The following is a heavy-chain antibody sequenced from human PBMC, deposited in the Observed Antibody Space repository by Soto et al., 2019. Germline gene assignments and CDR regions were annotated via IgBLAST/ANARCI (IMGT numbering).Heavy chain of an antibody. V-gene: IGHV3-30-3*01. CDR1: GFTFSSYA. Sequence: QVRLVESGGGVVQPGRSLRLSCAASGFTFSSYAMHWVRQAPGKGLEWVAVISYDGSNKYYADSVKGRFTISRDNSKNPLYLQMNSLRAEDTAVYYCASTMDVWGQGTTVTVSS. CDR2: ISYDGSNK. CDR3: ASTMDV. J-gene: IGHJ6*02.